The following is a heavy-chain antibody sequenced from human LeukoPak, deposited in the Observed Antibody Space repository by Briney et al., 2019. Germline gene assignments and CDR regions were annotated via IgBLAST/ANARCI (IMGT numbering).Heavy chain of an antibody. D-gene: IGHD1-1*01. V-gene: IGHV3-53*01. J-gene: IGHJ4*02. Sequence: GGSLRLSCAASGFTVSSNHMSWVRQVPGKGLEWVSVIYSGGSTDYADSVKGRFTISRDNSKNTLYLQMNSLRAEDTAVYHCARGPAGYNWGQGTLVTVSS. CDR2: IYSGGST. CDR3: ARGPAGYN. CDR1: GFTVSSNH.